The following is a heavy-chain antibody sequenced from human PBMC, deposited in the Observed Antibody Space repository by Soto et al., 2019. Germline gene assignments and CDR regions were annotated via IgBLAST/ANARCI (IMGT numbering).Heavy chain of an antibody. J-gene: IGHJ4*02. D-gene: IGHD6-19*01. CDR2: ISGSGGST. V-gene: IGHV3-23*01. Sequence: GGSLRLSCAASGFTFSSYAMSWVRQAPGKGLEWVSAISGSGGSTYYADSVKGRFTISRDNSKNTLYLQMNSLRAEDTAVYFCAKGLLSIAVAGTHYWGQGTLVTVSS. CDR1: GFTFSSYA. CDR3: AKGLLSIAVAGTHY.